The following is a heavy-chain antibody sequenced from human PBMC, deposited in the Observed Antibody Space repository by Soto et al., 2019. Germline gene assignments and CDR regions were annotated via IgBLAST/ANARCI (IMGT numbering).Heavy chain of an antibody. V-gene: IGHV3-74*01. J-gene: IGHJ3*02. CDR3: ARDLENCGGECSSAFDI. CDR2: INSDGSIT. Sequence: QGLGNRPVWVSRINSDGSITTYADSVKGRFTISRDNAKKTLYLQMNSLTAADTAVYYCARDLENCGGECSSAFDIWGQGTMVTVSS. D-gene: IGHD2-21*01.